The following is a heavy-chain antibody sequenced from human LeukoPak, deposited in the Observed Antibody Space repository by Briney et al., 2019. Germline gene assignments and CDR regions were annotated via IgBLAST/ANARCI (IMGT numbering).Heavy chain of an antibody. CDR1: GGTFSSYA. J-gene: IGHJ6*02. CDR3: ARSMEYYYYYGMDV. Sequence: GASVKVSCKASGGTFSSYAISWVRQAPGQGLEWMGGIIPIFGTANYAQKFQGRVTITADESTSTAYMELSSLRSEDTAVYYCARSMEYYYYYGMDVWGQGTTVTVSS. D-gene: IGHD2/OR15-2a*01. V-gene: IGHV1-69*01. CDR2: IIPIFGTA.